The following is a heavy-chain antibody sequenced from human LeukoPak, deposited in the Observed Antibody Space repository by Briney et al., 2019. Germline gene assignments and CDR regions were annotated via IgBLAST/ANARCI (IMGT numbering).Heavy chain of an antibody. D-gene: IGHD3-10*01. J-gene: IGHJ4*02. CDR3: ATETWFGETHY. V-gene: IGHV1-24*01. CDR1: GYTLTELS. Sequence: ASVKVSCKVSGYTLTELSMHWVRQAPGKGLEWRGGFDPEDGETIYAQSFQGRVHMNEDTSTDTAYMELSRLRSEETSVYYCATETWFGETHYWGQGTLVTVSS. CDR2: FDPEDGET.